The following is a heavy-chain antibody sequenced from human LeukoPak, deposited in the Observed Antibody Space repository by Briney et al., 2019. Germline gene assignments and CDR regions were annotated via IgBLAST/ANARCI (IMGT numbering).Heavy chain of an antibody. CDR2: ISSSSSYI. CDR1: GFTFSSYS. CDR3: ARDRLGDSGRYYGMDV. J-gene: IGHJ6*02. Sequence: PGGSLRLSCAASGFTFSSYSMNWVRQAPGKGLEWVSSISSSSSYIYYADSVKGRFTISRDNAKNSLYLQMNSLRAGDTAVYYCARDRLGDSGRYYGMDVWGQGTTVTVSS. D-gene: IGHD2-21*02. V-gene: IGHV3-21*01.